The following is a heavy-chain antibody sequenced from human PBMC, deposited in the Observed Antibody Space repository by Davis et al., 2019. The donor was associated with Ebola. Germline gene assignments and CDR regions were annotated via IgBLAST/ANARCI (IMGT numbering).Heavy chain of an antibody. J-gene: IGHJ5*02. D-gene: IGHD3-16*01. CDR3: AREGRWGRFDP. CDR2: IYHSGST. Sequence: SETLSLTCTVSGGSISSYYWSWIRQPPGKGLEWIGEIYHSGSTNYNPSLKSRVTISVDTSKNQFSLKLSSVTAADTAVYYCAREGRWGRFDPWGQGTLVTVSS. CDR1: GGSISSYY. V-gene: IGHV4-59*12.